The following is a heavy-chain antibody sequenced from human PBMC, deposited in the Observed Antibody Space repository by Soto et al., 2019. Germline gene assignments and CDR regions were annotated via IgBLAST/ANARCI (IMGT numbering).Heavy chain of an antibody. CDR2: IIPIFGTA. CDR1: GGTFRSYA. V-gene: IGHV1-69*06. CDR3: ARDGHCSGGSCRGIYYYYGMDV. Sequence: ASVKVSCKASGGTFRSYANSWVRQAPGQGLEWMGGIIPIFGTANYAQKFQGRVTITADKSTSTAYMELSSLRSEDTAVYYCARDGHCSGGSCRGIYYYYGMDVWGQGTTVTVSS. D-gene: IGHD2-15*01. J-gene: IGHJ6*02.